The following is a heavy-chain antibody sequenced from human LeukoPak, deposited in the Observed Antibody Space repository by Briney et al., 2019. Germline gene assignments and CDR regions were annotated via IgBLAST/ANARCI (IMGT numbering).Heavy chain of an antibody. CDR2: INPNSGGT. Sequence: ASVKVSCKASGYTCTGYYMHWVRQAPGQGLEWMGWINPNSGGTNYAQKFQGRVTMTRDTSISTAYMELSRLRSDDTAVYYCARLVPAAIAFDPWGQGTLVTVSS. J-gene: IGHJ5*02. V-gene: IGHV1-2*02. CDR3: ARLVPAAIAFDP. D-gene: IGHD2-2*01. CDR1: GYTCTGYY.